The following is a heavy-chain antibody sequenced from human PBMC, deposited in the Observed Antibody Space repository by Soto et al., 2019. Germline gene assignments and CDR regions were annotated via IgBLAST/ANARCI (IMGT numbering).Heavy chain of an antibody. Sequence: GESLKISCKGSGYIFTSYWIGWVRQMPGKGLEWMGIIYPGDSDTRYSPSFQGQVTISADKSISTAYLQWSSLKASDTAMYYCARLPVEMATAFDIWGQGTMVTVSS. CDR2: IYPGDSDT. J-gene: IGHJ3*02. CDR3: ARLPVEMATAFDI. V-gene: IGHV5-51*01. CDR1: GYIFTSYW. D-gene: IGHD5-12*01.